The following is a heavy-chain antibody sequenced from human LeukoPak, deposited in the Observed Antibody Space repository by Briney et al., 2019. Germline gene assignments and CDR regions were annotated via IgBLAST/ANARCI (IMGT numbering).Heavy chain of an antibody. V-gene: IGHV5-51*01. CDR1: GYSFTSYW. Sequence: GESLKISCKGSGYSFTSYWIGWVRQMPGKGLEWMGIFYPGDSDTRYSPSFQGQVTISADKSISTAYLQWSSLKASDTAMYYCARQRELRWDAFDIWGQGTMVTVSS. J-gene: IGHJ3*02. CDR3: ARQRELRWDAFDI. CDR2: FYPGDSDT. D-gene: IGHD3-3*01.